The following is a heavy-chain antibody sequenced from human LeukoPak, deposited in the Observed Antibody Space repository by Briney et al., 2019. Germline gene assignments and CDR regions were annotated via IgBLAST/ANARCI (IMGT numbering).Heavy chain of an antibody. V-gene: IGHV1-2*02. CDR3: AREVPTTGYNV. Sequence: ASVKVSCKASGYTFTGYYIHWVRQAPGQGLEWMGWINPNTGGTNYAQRFQGRVTMTRDTSISTAYMELSRLRSDDTAVFYCAREVPTTGYNVWGQGTLVTVSS. J-gene: IGHJ4*02. D-gene: IGHD3-9*01. CDR1: GYTFTGYY. CDR2: INPNTGGT.